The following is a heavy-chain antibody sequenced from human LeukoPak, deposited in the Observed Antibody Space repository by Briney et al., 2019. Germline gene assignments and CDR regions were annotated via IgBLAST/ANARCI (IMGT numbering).Heavy chain of an antibody. D-gene: IGHD3-22*01. CDR2: IYPDDSDI. CDR1: GYRFSTYW. J-gene: IGHJ4*02. V-gene: IGHV5-51*01. Sequence: GESLKISCQASGYRFSTYWIGWVRQMPGKGLEWMGIIYPDDSDIRYGPSFQGQVTISADKSLSFTYLQWTSLRASDTAIYYCARHLLPGGYYYDSWGDYWGQGTLVTVSS. CDR3: ARHLLPGGYYYDSWGDY.